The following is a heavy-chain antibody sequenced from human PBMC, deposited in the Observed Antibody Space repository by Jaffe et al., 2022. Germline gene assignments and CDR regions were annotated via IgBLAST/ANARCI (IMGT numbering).Heavy chain of an antibody. CDR2: IYHSGST. V-gene: IGHV4-38-2*01. Sequence: QVQLQESGPGLVKPSETLSLTCAVSGYSISSGYYWGWIRQPPGKGLEWIGSIYHSGSTYYNPSLKSRVTISVDTSKNQFSLKLSSVTAADTAVYYCARQSDVSDYGDPLDFDYWGQGTLVTVSS. CDR1: GYSISSGYY. J-gene: IGHJ4*02. CDR3: ARQSDVSDYGDPLDFDY. D-gene: IGHD4-17*01.